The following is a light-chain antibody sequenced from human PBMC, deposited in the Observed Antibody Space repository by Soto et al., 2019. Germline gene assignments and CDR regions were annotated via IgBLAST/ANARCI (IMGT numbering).Light chain of an antibody. J-gene: IGLJ2*01. V-gene: IGLV2-11*01. CDR3: CSYAGDLAL. CDR2: DVS. Sequence: QSALTQPRSVSGSPGQSVTISCTGTSSDVGGYDFVSWYQQHPGKAPKLMISDVSKRPSGVPDRFSGSKSGNTASLTISGLQAEDEADYYSCSYAGDLALFGGGTKLTVL. CDR1: SSDVGGYDF.